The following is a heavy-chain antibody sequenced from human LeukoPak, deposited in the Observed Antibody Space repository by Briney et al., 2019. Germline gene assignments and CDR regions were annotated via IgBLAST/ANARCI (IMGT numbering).Heavy chain of an antibody. V-gene: IGHV3-21*01. D-gene: IGHD4-23*01. CDR1: EFTFSTYE. CDR2: ISSSTTYI. Sequence: GGSLRLSCAASEFTFSTYEASWVRQAPGKGLEWVASISSSTTYIYYADSLKGRFTISRDDAKNSLYLQMSSLRAEDTAVYYCAREVIGGNSAWGQGTLVTVSS. J-gene: IGHJ4*02. CDR3: AREVIGGNSA.